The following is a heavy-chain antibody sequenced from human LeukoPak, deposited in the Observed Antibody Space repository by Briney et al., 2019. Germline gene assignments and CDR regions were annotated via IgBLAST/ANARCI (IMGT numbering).Heavy chain of an antibody. V-gene: IGHV4-34*01. CDR1: GGSFSGYY. D-gene: IGHD5-18*01. CDR2: INHSGST. Sequence: SETLSLTYAVYGGSFSGYYWSWIRQPPGKGLEWIGEINHSGSTNYNPSLKSRVTISVDTSKNQFSLKLSSVTAADTAVYYCARRGLRYSYGADYWGQGTLVTVSS. CDR3: ARRGLRYSYGADY. J-gene: IGHJ4*02.